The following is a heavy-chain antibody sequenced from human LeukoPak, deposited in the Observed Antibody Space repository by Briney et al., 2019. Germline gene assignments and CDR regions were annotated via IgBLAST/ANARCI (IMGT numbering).Heavy chain of an antibody. CDR2: INHSGST. J-gene: IGHJ6*02. D-gene: IGHD7-27*01. Sequence: PSETLSLTCAVYGGSFSGYYWSWIRQPPGKGLEWIGEINHSGSTNYNPSLKSRGTISVDTSKNQSSLKLSSVTAADTAVYYCARFGQQGKYYYYGMDVWGQGKTVTVSS. CDR1: GGSFSGYY. CDR3: ARFGQQGKYYYYGMDV. V-gene: IGHV4-34*01.